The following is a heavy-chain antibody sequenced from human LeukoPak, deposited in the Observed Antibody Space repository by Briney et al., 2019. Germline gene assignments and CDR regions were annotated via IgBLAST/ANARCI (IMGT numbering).Heavy chain of an antibody. CDR1: GFTFSSYE. CDR3: ARVGLLGYCSSTSCYAFDI. D-gene: IGHD2-2*01. J-gene: IGHJ3*02. Sequence: GGSLRLSCAASGFTFSSYEMNWVRHPPGNGLEWVSYISSSGSTIYYADSVKGRFTISRDNAKNSLYLQMNSLRAEDTAVYYCARVGLLGYCSSTSCYAFDIWGQGTMVTVSS. CDR2: ISSSGSTI. V-gene: IGHV3-48*03.